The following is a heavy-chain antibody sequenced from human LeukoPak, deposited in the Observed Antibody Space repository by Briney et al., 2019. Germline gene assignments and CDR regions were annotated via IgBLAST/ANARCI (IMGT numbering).Heavy chain of an antibody. D-gene: IGHD1-26*01. J-gene: IGHJ4*02. Sequence: ASVKVSCKASGYTFADYYIHWVRQAPGQGLEWMGWINPDSGGTIYAQKFQGRVTMTRDTSISTAYMELSSLTSDDTAVYSCARGLFSGSSPADYWGQGILVTVSS. V-gene: IGHV1-2*02. CDR3: ARGLFSGSSPADY. CDR2: INPDSGGT. CDR1: GYTFADYY.